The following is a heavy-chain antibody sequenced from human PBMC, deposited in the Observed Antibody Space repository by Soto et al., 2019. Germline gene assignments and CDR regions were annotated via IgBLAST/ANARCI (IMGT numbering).Heavy chain of an antibody. V-gene: IGHV3-33*01. CDR2: IWYDGSNK. CDR1: GFTFSSYG. J-gene: IGHJ4*02. Sequence: GGSLRLSCAASGFTFSSYGMHWVRQAPGKGLEWVAVIWYDGSNKYYADSVKGRFTISRDNSKNTLYLQINSLRAEDTALYYCARAYIIYYDSSRALDYWGQGTLVTVSS. D-gene: IGHD3-22*01. CDR3: ARAYIIYYDSSRALDY.